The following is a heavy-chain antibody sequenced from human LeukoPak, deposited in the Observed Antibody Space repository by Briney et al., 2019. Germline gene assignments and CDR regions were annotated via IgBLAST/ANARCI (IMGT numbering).Heavy chain of an antibody. Sequence: GGSLRLSCAASGFTFSGYWMHWVRHPPGKGLVWVSRITGDGSSTTYADSVRGRFTISRDNAKNTLYLQMIRLRAEDTAVYYCARDTGWYFDLWGRGTLVTVSS. CDR3: ARDTGWYFDL. J-gene: IGHJ2*01. CDR2: ITGDGSST. V-gene: IGHV3-74*01. D-gene: IGHD4-17*01. CDR1: GFTFSGYW.